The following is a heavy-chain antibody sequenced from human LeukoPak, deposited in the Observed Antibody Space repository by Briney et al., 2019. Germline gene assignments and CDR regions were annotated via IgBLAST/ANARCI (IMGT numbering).Heavy chain of an antibody. CDR1: GFTFSSYE. CDR2: ISSSGSTI. Sequence: GGSLRHSRAASGFTFSSYERNWVRQAPGKGLEWVSYISSSGSTIYYADSVKGRFTISRDNAKNSLYLQMNSLRAEDTGVYYCARGSGAFDYWGQGTLVTVSS. V-gene: IGHV3-48*03. CDR3: ARGSGAFDY. J-gene: IGHJ4*02. D-gene: IGHD3-10*01.